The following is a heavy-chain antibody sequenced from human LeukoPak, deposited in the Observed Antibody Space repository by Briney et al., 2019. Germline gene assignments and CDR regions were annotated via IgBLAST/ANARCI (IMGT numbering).Heavy chain of an antibody. D-gene: IGHD1-14*01. V-gene: IGHV3-48*03. CDR2: ISRSGSTI. CDR3: ARDPPRTRFDY. J-gene: IGHJ4*02. CDR1: GFTFSSYR. Sequence: GGSLRLSCAASGFTFSSYRMTWVRQAPGRGLEWGSYISRSGSTIYYADSVQGRFTISRDNAKNSLYLQMNSLRAEDTAVYYCARDPPRTRFDYWGQGILVTVSS.